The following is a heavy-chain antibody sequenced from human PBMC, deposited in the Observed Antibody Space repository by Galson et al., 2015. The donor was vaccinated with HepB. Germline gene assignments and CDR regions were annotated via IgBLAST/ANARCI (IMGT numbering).Heavy chain of an antibody. D-gene: IGHD3-16*01. Sequence: SLRLSCAASGFIFSSFAIHWVRQAPGKGLEWVAIISYDGSDKYYADSVTGRFTISRDNSKNTVYLQMNSLRAEDTAVYYCARGRGKYYGMDVWGQGTTVTVSS. V-gene: IGHV3-30*04. CDR3: ARGRGKYYGMDV. CDR2: ISYDGSDK. CDR1: GFIFSSFA. J-gene: IGHJ6*02.